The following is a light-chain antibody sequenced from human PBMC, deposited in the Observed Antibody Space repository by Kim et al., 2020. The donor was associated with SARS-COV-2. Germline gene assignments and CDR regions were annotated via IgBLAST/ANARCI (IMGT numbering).Light chain of an antibody. CDR1: NLGDKS. CDR2: QDT. V-gene: IGLV3-1*01. J-gene: IGLJ2*01. CDR3: QAWDRNTAF. Sequence: VSPGQTATISCSGANLGDKSSSWYQQRAGQSPILVIYQDTKRPSGIPERFSGSNSGNTATLTISETQAMDEADYHCQAWDRNTAFFGGGTQLTVL.